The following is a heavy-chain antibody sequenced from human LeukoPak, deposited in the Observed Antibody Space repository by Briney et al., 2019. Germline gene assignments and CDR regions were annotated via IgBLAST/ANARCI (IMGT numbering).Heavy chain of an antibody. D-gene: IGHD6-19*01. V-gene: IGHV3-30-3*01. CDR2: ISYDGSNK. CDR3: AREDSSGSFDY. J-gene: IGHJ4*02. Sequence: GGFLRLSCAASGFTFSSYAMHWVRQAPGKGLEWVAVISYDGSNKYYADSVKGRFTISRDNSKNTLYLQMNSLRAEDTVVYYCAREDSSGSFDYWGQGTLVTVSS. CDR1: GFTFSSYA.